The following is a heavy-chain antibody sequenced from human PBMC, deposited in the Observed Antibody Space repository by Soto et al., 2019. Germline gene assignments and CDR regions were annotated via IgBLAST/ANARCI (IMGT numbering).Heavy chain of an antibody. V-gene: IGHV3-30-3*02. Sequence: GKGLEWVAVISYDGSNKYYADSVKGRFTISRDNSKNTLYLQMNSLRPEDTAVFYCAEGHGGGLRFSALEYLVQGTLVTGS. D-gene: IGHD5-12*01. CDR3: AEGHGGGLRFSALEY. J-gene: IGHJ4*02. CDR2: ISYDGSNK.